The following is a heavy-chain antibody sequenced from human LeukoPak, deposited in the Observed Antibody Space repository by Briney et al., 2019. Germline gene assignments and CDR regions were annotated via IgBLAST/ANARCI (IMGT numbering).Heavy chain of an antibody. V-gene: IGHV4-39*07. CDR2: IYYSGST. J-gene: IGHJ6*03. CDR1: GGSISSSSYY. Sequence: SETLSLTCTVSGGSISSSSYYWGWIRQPPGKGLEWIGSIYYSGSTYYNPSLKSRVTISVDTSKNQFSLKLSSVTAADTAVYYCAREDRGYYYYMDVWGKGTTVTVSS. CDR3: AREDRGYYYYMDV.